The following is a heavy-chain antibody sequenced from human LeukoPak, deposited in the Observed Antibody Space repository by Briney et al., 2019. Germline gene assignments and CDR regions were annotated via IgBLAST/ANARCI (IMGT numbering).Heavy chain of an antibody. D-gene: IGHD3-9*01. CDR3: AREVDYDILTGYSNDY. Sequence: ASVTVSCKASGGTFSSYAISWVRQAPGQGLEWMGGIIPIFGTANYAQRFQGRVTITADESTSTAYMELSSLGSEDTAVYYCAREVDYDILTGYSNDYWGQGTLVTVSS. CDR2: IIPIFGTA. CDR1: GGTFSSYA. J-gene: IGHJ4*02. V-gene: IGHV1-69*13.